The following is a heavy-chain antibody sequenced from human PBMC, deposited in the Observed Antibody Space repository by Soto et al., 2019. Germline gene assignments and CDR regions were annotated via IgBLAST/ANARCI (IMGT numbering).Heavy chain of an antibody. Sequence: QVQLQESGPGLVKPSQTLSLTCTVSGGSISSADYYWSWIRQPPGKGLEWIGYIYYSGSTYYNPSLKSRVTISVDTSKNQFSMQLSSVTAAATAVYYCARQRFPCGMDVWGQWTTVTVSS. CDR1: GGSISSADYY. D-gene: IGHD3-3*01. CDR2: IYYSGST. CDR3: ARQRFPCGMDV. V-gene: IGHV4-30-4*01. J-gene: IGHJ6*02.